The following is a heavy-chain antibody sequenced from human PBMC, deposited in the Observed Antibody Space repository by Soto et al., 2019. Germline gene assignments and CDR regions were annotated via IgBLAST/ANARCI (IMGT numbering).Heavy chain of an antibody. CDR3: AIDPQDYSSSWPNWFDP. Sequence: QVQLVESGGGLVKPGGSLRLSCAASGFTFSDYYMSWIRQAPGKGLEWVSYISSSGSTIYYADSVKGRFTISRDNAKNSLYLQMNSLRAEDTAVYYCAIDPQDYSSSWPNWFDPWGQGTLVTVSS. CDR2: ISSSGSTI. CDR1: GFTFSDYY. D-gene: IGHD6-13*01. J-gene: IGHJ5*02. V-gene: IGHV3-11*01.